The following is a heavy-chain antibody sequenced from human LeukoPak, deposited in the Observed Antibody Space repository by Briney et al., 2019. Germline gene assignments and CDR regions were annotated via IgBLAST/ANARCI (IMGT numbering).Heavy chain of an antibody. CDR2: IIPIFGTA. CDR1: GGTFSSYA. V-gene: IGHV1-69*13. J-gene: IGHJ4*02. D-gene: IGHD2-2*02. Sequence: GASVKVSCKASGGTFSSYAISWVRQAPGQGLEWMGGIIPIFGTANYAQKFQGRVTITADESTSTAYMELSSLRSEDTAVYYCASGVVPAAIRNMGFDYWGQGTLVTVSS. CDR3: ASGVVPAAIRNMGFDY.